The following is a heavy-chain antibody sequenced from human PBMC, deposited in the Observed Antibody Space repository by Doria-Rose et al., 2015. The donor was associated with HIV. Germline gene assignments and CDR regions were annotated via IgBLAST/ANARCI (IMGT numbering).Heavy chain of an antibody. V-gene: IGHV3-9*01. CDR2: ISWDSDAN. CDR1: GFSFESYA. Sequence: VQLVQSGGGLVQPGRSLRLSCVGSGFSFESYAMHWVRLAPGKGLEWVAGISWDSDANGNADSVECRFTISRDNAEKSVYLEMRIRRPKDTALCYGAKASITVLKYHFDMGVWAKGTSVTVSS. J-gene: IGHJ6*03. D-gene: IGHD2-8*01. CDR3: AKASITVLKYHFDMGV.